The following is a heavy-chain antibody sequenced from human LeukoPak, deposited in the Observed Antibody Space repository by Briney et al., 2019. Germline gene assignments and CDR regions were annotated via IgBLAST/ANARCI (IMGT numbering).Heavy chain of an antibody. J-gene: IGHJ4*02. V-gene: IGHV3-23*01. Sequence: GGSLRLSCAASGFTFSSYAMSWVRQAPGKGLEWVSAISGSGGSTYYPDSVKGRFTISRDNSKNTLYLQMNSLRAEDTAVYYCAKDRGEYSSSSEIDYWGQGTLVTVSS. CDR1: GFTFSSYA. CDR3: AKDRGEYSSSSEIDY. D-gene: IGHD6-6*01. CDR2: ISGSGGST.